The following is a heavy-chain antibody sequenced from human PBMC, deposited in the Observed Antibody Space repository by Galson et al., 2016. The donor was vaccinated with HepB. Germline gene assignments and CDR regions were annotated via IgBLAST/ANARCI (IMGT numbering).Heavy chain of an antibody. CDR2: ISQSGSPK. V-gene: IGHV3-11*01. D-gene: IGHD1-26*01. J-gene: IGHJ4*02. CDR3: AKYLHYLALDY. CDR1: GSTFSDYY. Sequence: SLRLSCAASGSTFSDYYMSWIRQAPGKGLEYISHISQSGSPKVSADSVKGRFTISRDNAKNSLYLQLSSLRADDPAVYYCAKYLHYLALDYWGRGVLVTVSS.